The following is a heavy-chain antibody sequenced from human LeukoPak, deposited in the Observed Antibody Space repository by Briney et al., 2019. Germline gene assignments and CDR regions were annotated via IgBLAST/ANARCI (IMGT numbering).Heavy chain of an antibody. CDR2: IYYSGST. CDR1: GYSINSGYY. J-gene: IGHJ1*01. V-gene: IGHV4-38-2*02. D-gene: IGHD4-23*01. CDR3: ARGDGGIRRDLEH. Sequence: PSETLSLTCTVSGYSINSGYYWSWIRQPPGKRLEWIGSIYYSGSTYSNPTLKSRLTISVDTSKNQISLNLTSVTAADAAVYYCARGDGGIRRDLEHWGQGTLVTVSS.